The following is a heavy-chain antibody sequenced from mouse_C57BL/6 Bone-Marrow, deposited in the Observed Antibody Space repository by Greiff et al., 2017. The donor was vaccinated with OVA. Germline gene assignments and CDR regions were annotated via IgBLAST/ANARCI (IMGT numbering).Heavy chain of an antibody. D-gene: IGHD2-1*01. CDR2: IYPGDGDT. Sequence: VQLQQSGPELVKPGASVKISCKASGYAFSSSWMNWVKQRPGKGLEWIGRIYPGDGDTNYNGKFKGKATLTADKSSSTAYMQLSSLTSEDFAVYVVASYGSYLYYLDYWGQGTTLTVSS. J-gene: IGHJ2*01. V-gene: IGHV1-82*01. CDR3: ASYGSYLYYLDY. CDR1: GYAFSSSW.